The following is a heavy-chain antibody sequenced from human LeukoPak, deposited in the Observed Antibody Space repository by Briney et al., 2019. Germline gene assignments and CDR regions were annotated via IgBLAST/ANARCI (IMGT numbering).Heavy chain of an antibody. D-gene: IGHD6-19*01. V-gene: IGHV3-30*02. CDR2: IRYDGSNK. CDR3: EKGPSSGWYLYYYYFGMDV. CDR1: GVTFSSYA. Sequence: GGSLRLSCAASGVTFSSYAMHWVRQAPGKGLEWVAFIRYDGSNKYYADSVKGRFTISRDNPNNTLYLQMNSLRAEDTAVSYCEKGPSSGWYLYYYYFGMDVWGQGTTVTV. J-gene: IGHJ6*02.